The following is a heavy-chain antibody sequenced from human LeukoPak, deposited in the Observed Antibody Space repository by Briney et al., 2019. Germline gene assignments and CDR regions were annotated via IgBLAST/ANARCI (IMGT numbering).Heavy chain of an antibody. Sequence: SETLSLTCSVSGDTLSNILYYWGWIRQPPGKGLEWIGHIYYSGTNSYNLSLKSRVTLSVDTSKNQFSLNLSSVTAADTAMYYCARAVLATKSEHWFDSWGQGTLVTVSS. V-gene: IGHV4-39*07. CDR1: GDTLSNILYY. CDR2: IYYSGTN. J-gene: IGHJ5*01. CDR3: ARAVLATKSEHWFDS. D-gene: IGHD2-8*01.